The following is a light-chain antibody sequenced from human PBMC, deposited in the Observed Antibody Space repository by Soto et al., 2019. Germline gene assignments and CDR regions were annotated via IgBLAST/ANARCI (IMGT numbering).Light chain of an antibody. J-gene: IGKJ2*01. V-gene: IGKV4-1*01. Sequence: DIVMTQSPDSLAVSRGERATINCRSSQSVLYSSSNKHYLAWFQQKPGQPPKLLIYWASARESGVPDRFSGSGSGTDFTLTISSLQAEDVEVYYCQQYYSTPYTFGQGTKLEL. CDR2: WAS. CDR3: QQYYSTPYT. CDR1: QSVLYSSSNKHY.